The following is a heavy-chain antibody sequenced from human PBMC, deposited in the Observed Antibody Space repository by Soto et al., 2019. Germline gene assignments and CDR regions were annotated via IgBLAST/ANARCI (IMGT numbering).Heavy chain of an antibody. CDR3: ARGGVSTINYYYYYGMDV. CDR2: IIPIFGTA. CDR1: GGTFSSYA. D-gene: IGHD5-12*01. V-gene: IGHV1-69*12. J-gene: IGHJ6*02. Sequence: QVQLVQSGAEVKKPGSSVKVSCKASGGTFSSYAISWVRQAPGQGLEWMGGIIPIFGTANYAQKFQDRVTITADESTSTAYMEMSSLRSEDTAVYYCARGGVSTINYYYYYGMDVWGQGTTVTVSS.